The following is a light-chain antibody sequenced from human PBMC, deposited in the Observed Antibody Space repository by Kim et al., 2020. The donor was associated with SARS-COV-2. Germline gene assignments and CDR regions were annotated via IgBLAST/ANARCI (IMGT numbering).Light chain of an antibody. CDR2: AAS. Sequence: ASVGDRVTITCRASQSISSYLNWYQQKPGKAPQLLIYAASSLQSGVPSRFSGSGSGTDFTLTISSLQPEDFATYYCQQSYSTPPTFGGGTKVDIK. V-gene: IGKV1-39*01. J-gene: IGKJ4*01. CDR3: QQSYSTPPT. CDR1: QSISSY.